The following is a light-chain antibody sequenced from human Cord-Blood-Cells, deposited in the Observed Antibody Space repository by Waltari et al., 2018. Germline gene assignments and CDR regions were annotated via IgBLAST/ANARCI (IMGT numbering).Light chain of an antibody. CDR1: RSYVGGFKY. CDR2: DVS. V-gene: IGLV2-14*03. J-gene: IGLJ3*02. Sequence: QSALTQPASVSWSPGQSITISFTGTRSYVGGFKYVSWYQQHPGKAPKLMIYDVSNRPSGVSNRFSGSKSGNTASLTISGLQAEDEADYYCSSYTSSSTWVFGGGTKLTVL. CDR3: SSYTSSSTWV.